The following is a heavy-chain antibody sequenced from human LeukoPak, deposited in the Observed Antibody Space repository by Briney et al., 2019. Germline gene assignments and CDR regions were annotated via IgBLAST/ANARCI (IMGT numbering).Heavy chain of an antibody. J-gene: IGHJ6*02. CDR3: ARQRRDGGIASYYYGMDV. Sequence: SETLSLTCTVSGGSICSHNWRWLPQPPRKGLEWVGGIYYSGGTTYNPSLGGNTNYNRSLKSRVTIVVDTSKNQFSLNLSSVTAADTAVHYCARQRRDGGIASYYYGMDVWGQGTTVAVSS. V-gene: IGHV4-59*08. CDR1: GGSICSHN. D-gene: IGHD2-15*01. CDR2: IYYSGGTTYNPSLGGNT.